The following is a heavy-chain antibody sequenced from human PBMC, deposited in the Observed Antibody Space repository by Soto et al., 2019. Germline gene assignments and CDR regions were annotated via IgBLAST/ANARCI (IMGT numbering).Heavy chain of an antibody. CDR2: ISYDGSNK. V-gene: IGHV3-30*18. Sequence: QVQLVESGGGVVQPGRSLRLSCAASGFTFSSYGMHWVRQAPGKGLEWVAVISYDGSNKYYADSVKGRFTISRDNSKNKLYLQMNSLRAEDTAVYYCAKDRGGCSGGSCYYAFDIWGQGTMVTVSS. J-gene: IGHJ3*02. D-gene: IGHD2-15*01. CDR1: GFTFSSYG. CDR3: AKDRGGCSGGSCYYAFDI.